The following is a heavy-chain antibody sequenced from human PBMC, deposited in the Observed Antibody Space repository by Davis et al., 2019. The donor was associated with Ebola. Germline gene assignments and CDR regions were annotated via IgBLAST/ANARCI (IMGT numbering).Heavy chain of an antibody. J-gene: IGHJ4*02. V-gene: IGHV7-4-1*02. CDR2: INTKTGHP. D-gene: IGHD2-8*01. CDR3: ARQRHIVLMANDY. Sequence: ASVKVSCKASGYAFPSYAINWVRQAPGQGLEWMGWINTKTGHPTYAQGFEGRFVFSLDTSVSTAYLQISSLKAEDTAVYYCARQRHIVLMANDYWGQGTLVTVSS. CDR1: GYAFPSYA.